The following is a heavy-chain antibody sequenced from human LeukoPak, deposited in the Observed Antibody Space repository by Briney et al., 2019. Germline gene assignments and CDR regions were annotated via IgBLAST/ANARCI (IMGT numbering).Heavy chain of an antibody. CDR1: GGSISSSSYY. CDR2: IYYSGST. D-gene: IGHD6-13*01. J-gene: IGHJ6*03. Sequence: PSETLSLTCTVSGGSISSSSYYWGWIRQPPGKGLEWIGSIYYSGSTYYNPSLKSRVTISVDTSKNQFSLKLSSVTAADTAVYYCALRIAAAGIFWGLGLWYMDVWGKGTTVTVSS. V-gene: IGHV4-39*07. CDR3: ALRIAAAGIFWGLGLWYMDV.